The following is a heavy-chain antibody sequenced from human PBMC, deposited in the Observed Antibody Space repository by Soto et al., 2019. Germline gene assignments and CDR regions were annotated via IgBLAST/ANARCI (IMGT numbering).Heavy chain of an antibody. D-gene: IGHD6-13*01. CDR2: ISGSGGST. V-gene: IGHV3-23*01. CDR3: ALRMAAAGTADY. CDR1: GFTFSSYG. Sequence: PGGSLRLSCAASGFTFSSYGMHWVRQAPGKGLEWVSGISGSGGSTYYADSVKGRFTISRDNSKNTLYLQMNSLRAEDTAVYYCALRMAAAGTADYWGQGTLVTVSS. J-gene: IGHJ4*02.